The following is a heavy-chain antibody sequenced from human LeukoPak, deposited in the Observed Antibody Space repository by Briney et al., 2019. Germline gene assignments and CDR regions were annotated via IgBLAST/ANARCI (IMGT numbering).Heavy chain of an antibody. CDR1: GSHFTSYW. CDR2: IYPGDSDT. D-gene: IGHD5-18*01. V-gene: IGHV5-51*01. CDR3: ARLGGYSYGQGLGYFDY. Sequence: GASLQISCQGSGSHFTSYWIGWVRPLPGKGREGMGIIYPGDSDTKYSPSFQGQVTISADNSISTAYLQWSSLKASDTAMYYCARLGGYSYGQGLGYFDYWGQGTLVTVSS. J-gene: IGHJ4*02.